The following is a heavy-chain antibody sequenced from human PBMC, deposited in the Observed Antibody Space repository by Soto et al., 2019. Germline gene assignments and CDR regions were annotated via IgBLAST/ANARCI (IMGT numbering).Heavy chain of an antibody. D-gene: IGHD4-17*01. CDR3: AREKEDDSGDYNAFDI. CDR1: GDSINKGDCY. CDR2: IYYSGSK. V-gene: IGHV4-30-4*01. J-gene: IGHJ3*02. Sequence: SETLSLTCTVSGDSINKGDCYWIWLRQLPGKGLDWIGYIYYSGSKYYNPSLKSRVSMSVDTSKNHFSLNLTSVTAADTAVYYCAREKEDDSGDYNAFDIWGQGTVVTVSS.